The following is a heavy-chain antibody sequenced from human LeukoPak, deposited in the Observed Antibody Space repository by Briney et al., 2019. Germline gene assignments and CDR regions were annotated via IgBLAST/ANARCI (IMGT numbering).Heavy chain of an antibody. J-gene: IGHJ4*02. CDR3: AGVIGNYDGRLDY. Sequence: SETPSPTCPVSCYSLSSGYYWGWIRQPPGKGLEYIGSIYYSGITYYNPSLKSRVTISLDTSRNRFSLKLSSVTAADTAMYYCAGVIGNYDGRLDYWGQGTLVTVSS. CDR2: IYYSGIT. D-gene: IGHD1-7*01. V-gene: IGHV4-38-2*01. CDR1: CYSLSSGYY.